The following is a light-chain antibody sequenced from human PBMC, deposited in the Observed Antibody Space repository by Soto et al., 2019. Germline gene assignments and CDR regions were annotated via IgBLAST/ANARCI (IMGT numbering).Light chain of an antibody. J-gene: IGLJ2*01. CDR2: SNN. Sequence: QSALTQPPSASGTPGQRVTISCSGSSSNIGINTVNWYQQLPGTAPKLLVYSNNNRPSGVPDRFSGSKSGPSAYLAISGLQSEDEAIYYCATWDDSLGGHVVFGGGTKLTVL. CDR3: ATWDDSLGGHVV. V-gene: IGLV1-44*01. CDR1: SSNIGINT.